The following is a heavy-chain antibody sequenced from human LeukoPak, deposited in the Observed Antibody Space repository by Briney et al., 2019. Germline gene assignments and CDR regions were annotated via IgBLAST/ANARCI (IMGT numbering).Heavy chain of an antibody. V-gene: IGHV3-23*01. CDR3: AREGYFDWLGVHNWFDP. CDR2: TSGSGGST. CDR1: GFTFSSYA. J-gene: IGHJ5*02. D-gene: IGHD3-9*01. Sequence: SGGSLRLSCAASGFTFSSYAMSWVRQAPGKGLEWVSFTSGSGGSTYYADSVKGRFTISRDNSKNTLYLQMNSLRAEDTAVYYCAREGYFDWLGVHNWFDPWGQGTLVTVSS.